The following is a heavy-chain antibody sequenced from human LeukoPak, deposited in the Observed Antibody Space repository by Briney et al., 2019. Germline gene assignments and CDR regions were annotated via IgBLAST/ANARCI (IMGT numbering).Heavy chain of an antibody. J-gene: IGHJ4*02. Sequence: GGSLRLSCAASGFTFSNFNMNWVRQAPGKGLEWVSGTSGSGGNTYYADSVKGRFTISRDNSKNTLYLQMNSLRAEDTAIYYCAKAGSIRFDYWGQGTLVTVSS. V-gene: IGHV3-23*01. D-gene: IGHD1-26*01. CDR3: AKAGSIRFDY. CDR1: GFTFSNFN. CDR2: TSGSGGNT.